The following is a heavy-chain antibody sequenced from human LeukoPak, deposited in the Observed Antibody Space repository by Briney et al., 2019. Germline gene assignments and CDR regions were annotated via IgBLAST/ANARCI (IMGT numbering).Heavy chain of an antibody. Sequence: GGSLRLSCAASGFTFDDYGMSWVRQAPGKGLEWVSAISGSGGSTYYADSVKGRFTISRDNSKNTLYLQMNSLRAEDTAVYYCAKDLPYDLVFDYWGQGTLVTVSS. J-gene: IGHJ4*02. CDR2: ISGSGGST. D-gene: IGHD3-9*01. V-gene: IGHV3-23*01. CDR3: AKDLPYDLVFDY. CDR1: GFTFDDYG.